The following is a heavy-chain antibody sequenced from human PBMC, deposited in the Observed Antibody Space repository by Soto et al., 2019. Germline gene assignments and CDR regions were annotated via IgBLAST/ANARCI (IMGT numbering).Heavy chain of an antibody. CDR3: ARGEQYSGRIFDY. J-gene: IGHJ4*02. V-gene: IGHV6-1*01. Sequence: SQTLSLTCGISGDSVSSNSAAWNWLRQSPSRGLGWLGGTYYRSKWYNDYAVSVESRITINPDTSKNHFSLQLNFVTPEDTAVYFCARGEQYSGRIFDYWGQGTLVTVSS. D-gene: IGHD1-26*01. CDR1: GDSVSSNSAA. CDR2: TYYRSKWYN.